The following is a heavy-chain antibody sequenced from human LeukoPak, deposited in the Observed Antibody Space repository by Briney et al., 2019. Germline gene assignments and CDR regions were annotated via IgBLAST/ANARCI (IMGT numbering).Heavy chain of an antibody. CDR2: ISYDGSNK. CDR3: ARLLEPYANGNY. J-gene: IGHJ4*02. V-gene: IGHV3-30-3*01. Sequence: SGGSLRLSSAASGFTFSSYAMHWVRQAPGKGLEWVAVISYDGSNKYYADSVKGRFTISRDNSKNTLYLQMNSLRAEDTAVYYCARLLEPYANGNYWGQGTVVTVSS. CDR1: GFTFSSYA. D-gene: IGHD1-14*01.